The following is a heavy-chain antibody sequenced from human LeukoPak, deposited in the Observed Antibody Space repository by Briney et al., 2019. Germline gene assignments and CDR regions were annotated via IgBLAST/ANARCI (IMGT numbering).Heavy chain of an antibody. CDR3: ARADYGGGFYYYYYMDV. D-gene: IGHD4-23*01. V-gene: IGHV3-21*01. J-gene: IGHJ6*03. CDR1: GFTFSSYS. CDR2: ISSSSSYI. Sequence: PGGSLRLSCAASGFTFSSYSMNWVRQAPGKGLEWVSSISSSSSYIYYADSVKGRFTISRDNAKNSLYLQMNSLRAEDTAVYYCARADYGGGFYYYYYMDVWGKGTTVTISS.